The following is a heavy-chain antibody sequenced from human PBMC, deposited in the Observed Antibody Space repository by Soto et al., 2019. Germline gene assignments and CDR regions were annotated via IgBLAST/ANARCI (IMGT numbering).Heavy chain of an antibody. D-gene: IGHD6-13*01. CDR3: LKIVAAQSIAFDP. CDR1: GFTFSSYA. V-gene: IGHV3-23*01. CDR2: ISGSGGST. J-gene: IGHJ5*02. Sequence: PWGSLRLSCAASGFTFSSYAMSWFRQAPGKGLEWVSAISGSGGSTYYADSVKGRFTISRDNSKNTLYLQMNSLRAEDTAVYYCLKIVAAQSIAFDPSCPGILVTLFS.